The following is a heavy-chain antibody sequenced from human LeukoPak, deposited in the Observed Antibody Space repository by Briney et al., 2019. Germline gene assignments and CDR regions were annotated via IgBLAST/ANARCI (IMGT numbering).Heavy chain of an antibody. D-gene: IGHD6-13*01. CDR3: ARDLRWYSSSWYDKKNWFDP. V-gene: IGHV4-4*07. Sequence: NSSETLSLTCTVSGGSISSYYWSWIRQPAGKGLEWIGRIYTSGSTNYNSSLKSRVTMSVDTSKNQFSLKLSSVTAADTAVYYCARDLRWYSSSWYDKKNWFDPWGQGTLVTVSS. J-gene: IGHJ5*02. CDR2: IYTSGST. CDR1: GGSISSYY.